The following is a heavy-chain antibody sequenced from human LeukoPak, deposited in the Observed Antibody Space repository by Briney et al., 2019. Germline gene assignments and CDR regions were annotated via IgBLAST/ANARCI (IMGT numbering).Heavy chain of an antibody. CDR2: INSDGSST. J-gene: IGHJ6*03. D-gene: IGHD5-12*01. CDR1: GFTFTSYN. V-gene: IGHV3-74*01. CDR3: ARETQDGYDLSYYYMDV. Sequence: PGGSLRLSCAASGFTFTSYNMNWVRQAPGKGLVWVSRINSDGSSTSYADSVKGRFTISRDNAKNTLYLQMNSLRAEDTAVYYCARETQDGYDLSYYYMDVWGKGATVTVSS.